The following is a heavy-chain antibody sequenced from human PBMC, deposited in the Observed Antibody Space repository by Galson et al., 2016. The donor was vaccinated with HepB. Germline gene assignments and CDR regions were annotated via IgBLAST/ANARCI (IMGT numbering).Heavy chain of an antibody. CDR1: GYTFNTYG. V-gene: IGHV1-18*01. CDR3: SRDRDTRGSWYGGASH. D-gene: IGHD6-13*01. J-gene: IGHJ4*02. CDR2: ISVYNGDT. Sequence: SVKVSCKASGYTFNTYGFIWVRQAPGQGLEWMGWISVYNGDTKYAPKVQGIITLTADTSSNTVYMDLRSLRSDDTAVYYCSRDRDTRGSWYGGASHWGQGTLLTVSS.